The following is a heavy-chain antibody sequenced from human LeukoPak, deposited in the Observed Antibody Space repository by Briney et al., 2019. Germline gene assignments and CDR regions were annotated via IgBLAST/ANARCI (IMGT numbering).Heavy chain of an antibody. D-gene: IGHD3-22*01. CDR2: ISAYNGNT. J-gene: IGHJ5*02. Sequence: EASVKVSCKASGYTFTSYGISWVRQAPGQGLEWMGWISAYNGNTNYAQKLQGRVTVTTDTSTSTAYMELRSLRSDDTAVYYCARESANYYDSSGYYYGDNWFDPWGQGTLVTVSS. CDR3: ARESANYYDSSGYYYGDNWFDP. CDR1: GYTFTSYG. V-gene: IGHV1-18*01.